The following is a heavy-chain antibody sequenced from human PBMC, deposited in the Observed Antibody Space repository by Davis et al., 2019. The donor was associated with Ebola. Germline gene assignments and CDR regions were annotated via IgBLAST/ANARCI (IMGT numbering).Heavy chain of an antibody. Sequence: ASVKVSCKASGYTFINYGISWVRQAPGQGLEWMGWISAYNGDTNYAQKLQGRVTMTTDTSTSTAYMELRSLRSEDTAVYYCARQGWSGYSLRHWLDPWGRGTLVTVSS. CDR3: ARQGWSGYSLRHWLDP. CDR1: GYTFINYG. J-gene: IGHJ5*02. V-gene: IGHV1-18*04. D-gene: IGHD3-3*01. CDR2: ISAYNGDT.